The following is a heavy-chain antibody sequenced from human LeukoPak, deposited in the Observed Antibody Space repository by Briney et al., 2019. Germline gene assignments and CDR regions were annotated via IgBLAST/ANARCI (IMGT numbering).Heavy chain of an antibody. CDR2: ISGSGGST. CDR3: ARDFDAAAGFDY. V-gene: IGHV3-23*01. D-gene: IGHD6-13*01. CDR1: GFTFSSYA. J-gene: IGHJ4*02. Sequence: GGSLRLSCAASGFTFSSYAMSWVRQAPGKGLEWVSAISGSGGSTYYADSVKGRFTISRDNAKNSLYLQMNSLRAEDTAVYYCARDFDAAAGFDYWGQGTLVTVSS.